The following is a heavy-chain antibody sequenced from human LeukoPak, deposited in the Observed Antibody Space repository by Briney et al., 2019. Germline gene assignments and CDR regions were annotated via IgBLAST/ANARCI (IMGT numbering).Heavy chain of an antibody. CDR1: GFTFDDYA. D-gene: IGHD6-19*01. J-gene: IGHJ4*02. CDR2: ISWNSGSI. CDR3: AKEGLAVAGTGGRYTWFDY. V-gene: IGHV3-9*01. Sequence: PGGSLRLSCAASGFTFDDYAMHWVRQAPGKGLEWVSGISWNSGSIGYADSVKGRFTISRDNAKNSLYLQMNSLRAEDTALYYCAKEGLAVAGTGGRYTWFDYWGQGTLVTVSS.